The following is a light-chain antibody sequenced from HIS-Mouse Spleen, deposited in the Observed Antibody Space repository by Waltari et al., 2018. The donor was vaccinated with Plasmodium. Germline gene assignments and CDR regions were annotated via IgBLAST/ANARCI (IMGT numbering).Light chain of an antibody. Sequence: EIVMPQSPANLSVSPGERATLSCRASQSVSSNLAWYQQKPGQAPRPLIYGASTRATGIPARFSGSGSGTEFTLTISSLQSEDFAVYYCQQYNNWSFTFGPGTKVDIK. CDR3: QQYNNWSFT. CDR2: GAS. J-gene: IGKJ3*01. V-gene: IGKV3-15*01. CDR1: QSVSSN.